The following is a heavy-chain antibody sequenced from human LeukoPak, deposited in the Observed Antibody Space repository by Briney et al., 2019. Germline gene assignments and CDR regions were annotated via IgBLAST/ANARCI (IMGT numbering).Heavy chain of an antibody. V-gene: IGHV3-74*01. CDR2: INSDGSST. CDR3: ARVSVATYYYYGMDV. D-gene: IGHD2-15*01. Sequence: PGGSLRLSCAASGFTSSSYWMHWVRQAPGKGLVWVSRINSDGSSTSYADSVKGRFTTSRDNAKNTLYLQMNSLRAEDTAVYYCARVSVATYYYYGMDVWGQGTTVTVSS. CDR1: GFTSSSYW. J-gene: IGHJ6*02.